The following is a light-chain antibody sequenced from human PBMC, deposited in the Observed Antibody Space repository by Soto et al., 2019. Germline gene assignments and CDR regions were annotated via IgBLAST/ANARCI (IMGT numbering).Light chain of an antibody. CDR1: QSLVHSDGIAY. Sequence: DVVMTQSPLSLPVTLGQPASISCRSNQSLVHSDGIAYFSWFQQRPGRSPQLLIYLGSNRASGVPDRFSGSGSGTDFTLKISRVEAEDVGVYYCMQALQTPNTFGQGTRLEIK. V-gene: IGKV2-28*01. CDR3: MQALQTPNT. CDR2: LGS. J-gene: IGKJ5*01.